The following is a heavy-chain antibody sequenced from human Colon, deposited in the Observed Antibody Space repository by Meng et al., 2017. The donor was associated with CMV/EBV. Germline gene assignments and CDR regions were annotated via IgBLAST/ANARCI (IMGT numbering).Heavy chain of an antibody. CDR3: ARRAGWFDS. CDR1: GDSISSLKW. Sequence: QVQLQQSGPGLVKPSGTLSLTCTVSGDSISSLKWWSGVRQPPGKGLEWIGEVYQTGSTTYNESLKSRIMITVDKSKNQFSLQLHSVTAADTAVYFCARRAGWFDSWGQGALVTVSS. V-gene: IGHV4-4*02. J-gene: IGHJ5*01. CDR2: VYQTGST.